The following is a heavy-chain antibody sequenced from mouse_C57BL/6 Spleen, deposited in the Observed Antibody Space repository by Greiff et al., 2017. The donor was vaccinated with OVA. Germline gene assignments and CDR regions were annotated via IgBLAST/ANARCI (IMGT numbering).Heavy chain of an antibody. V-gene: IGHV3-6*01. CDR3: ARGVGAMDY. CDR1: GYSITSGYY. Sequence: EVHLVESGPGLVKPSQSLSLTCSVTGYSITSGYYWNWIRQFPGNKLEWMGYISYDGSNNYNPSLKNRISITRDTSKNQFFLKLNSVTTEDTATYYCARGVGAMDYWGQGTSVTVSS. CDR2: ISYDGSN. J-gene: IGHJ4*01.